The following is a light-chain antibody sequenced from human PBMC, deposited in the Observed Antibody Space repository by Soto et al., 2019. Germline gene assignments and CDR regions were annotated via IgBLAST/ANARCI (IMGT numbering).Light chain of an antibody. J-gene: IGLJ1*01. CDR3: QSYDSSLSGSTV. V-gene: IGLV1-40*01. Sequence: QAVVTQPPSVSGAPGQRVTISCTGSSSNIGAGYDVHWYQQLPGTAPKLLIYDSNNRPSGVPDRFSGSKSGTSASLAITGLQAEDEADYYCQSYDSSLSGSTVFGTGTQLTVL. CDR1: SSNIGAGYD. CDR2: DSN.